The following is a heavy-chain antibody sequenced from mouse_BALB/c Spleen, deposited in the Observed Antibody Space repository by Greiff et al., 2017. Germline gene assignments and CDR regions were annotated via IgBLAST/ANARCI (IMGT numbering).Heavy chain of an antibody. CDR1: GYTFTDYN. D-gene: IGHD3-3*01. CDR2: IYPYNGGT. Sequence: VQLKQSGPELVKPGASVKISCKASGYTFTDYNMHWVKQSHGKSLEWIGYIYPYNGGTGYNQKFKSKATLTVDNSSSTAYMELRSLTSEDSAVYYCARCGGTFYAMDYWGQGTSVTVSS. CDR3: ARCGGTFYAMDY. J-gene: IGHJ4*01. V-gene: IGHV1S29*02.